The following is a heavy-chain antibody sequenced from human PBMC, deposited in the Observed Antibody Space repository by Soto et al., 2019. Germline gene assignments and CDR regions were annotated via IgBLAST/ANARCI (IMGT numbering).Heavy chain of an antibody. CDR1: GFTISDKY. D-gene: IGHD4-17*01. Sequence: GGSLRLSCAASGFTISDKYMSWVRQAPGKGLEWVSVISGSGGSTYYADSVKGRFTISRDNSKNTLYLQMNSLRAEDTAVYYCAKVGPYHGDYPRLLDYWGQGTLVTVSS. J-gene: IGHJ4*02. CDR3: AKVGPYHGDYPRLLDY. CDR2: ISGSGGST. V-gene: IGHV3-23*01.